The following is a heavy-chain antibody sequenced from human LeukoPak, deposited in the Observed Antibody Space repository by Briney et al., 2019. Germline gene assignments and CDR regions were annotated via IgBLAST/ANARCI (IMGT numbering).Heavy chain of an antibody. Sequence: PSETLSLTCAVSGGSFIGYYWSWIRQPPGKGLEWIGEINHSRATNYNLSLKSRVTISVVTSKKEFSLKLKSVTAADTAIYYCARGYFDYYGSRSYYNLIDYWGQGILVTVSS. CDR2: INHSRAT. CDR1: GGSFIGYY. V-gene: IGHV4-34*01. CDR3: ARGYFDYYGSRSYYNLIDY. D-gene: IGHD3-10*01. J-gene: IGHJ4*02.